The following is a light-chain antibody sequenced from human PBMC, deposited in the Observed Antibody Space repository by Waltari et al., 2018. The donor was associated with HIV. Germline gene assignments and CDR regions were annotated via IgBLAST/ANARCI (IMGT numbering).Light chain of an antibody. CDR2: DAS. J-gene: IGLJ1*01. V-gene: IGLV2-8*01. CDR1: SSDVGAFKY. CDR3: SSYAGSSMSYA. Sequence: QSALTQPPSASGSPGQSVTISCTGASSDVGAFKYVSWYQQHPGKAPQLLIYDASKRPSVVPDRFSGSKSGNTASLTGSGLQAEDEAHYYCSSYAGSSMSYAFGTGTKVTVL.